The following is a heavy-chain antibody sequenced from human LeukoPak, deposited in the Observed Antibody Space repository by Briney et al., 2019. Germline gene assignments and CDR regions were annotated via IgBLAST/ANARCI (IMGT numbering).Heavy chain of an antibody. CDR3: ARDGVLFGESVYYFDY. Sequence: GGSLRLSCAASGFTFSSYSIAWVRQAPGKGLEWVSSISFSNKYIYYGDSVKGRFTISRDNAKNSVHLQMNSLRVEDTAVYYCARDGVLFGESVYYFDYWGQGALVTVSS. J-gene: IGHJ4*02. CDR1: GFTFSSYS. V-gene: IGHV3-21*01. D-gene: IGHD3-10*02. CDR2: ISFSNKYI.